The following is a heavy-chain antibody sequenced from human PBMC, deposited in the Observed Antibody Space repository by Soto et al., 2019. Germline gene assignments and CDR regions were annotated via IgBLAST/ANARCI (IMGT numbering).Heavy chain of an antibody. CDR1: GFTFSTYA. CDR3: ARAPGGYSYGRYFFDY. Sequence: EVQLLESGGGLVQPGGSLRLSCAASGFTFSTYAMSWVRQAPGKGLEWVSAISGSGGTTYYADSVKGRFTISRDNSKNTLYLQMSSLRAEDTPVYYSARAPGGYSYGRYFFDYWGQGTLVTVSS. CDR2: ISGSGGTT. J-gene: IGHJ4*02. V-gene: IGHV3-23*01. D-gene: IGHD5-18*01.